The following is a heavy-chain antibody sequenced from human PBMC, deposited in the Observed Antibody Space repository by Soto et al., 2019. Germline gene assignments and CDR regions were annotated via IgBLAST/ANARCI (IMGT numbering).Heavy chain of an antibody. CDR3: SPGYCSSTSCPQ. CDR1: GGSISSGDYY. D-gene: IGHD2-2*03. V-gene: IGHV4-30-4*01. CDR2: IYYSGST. Sequence: SETLSLTCTVSGGSISSGDYYWSWIRQPPGKGLEWIGYIYYSGSTYYNPSLKSQVTISVDTSKNQFSLKLSSVTASDTAVYYCSPGYCSSTSCPQWGQGTLVTVSS. J-gene: IGHJ4*02.